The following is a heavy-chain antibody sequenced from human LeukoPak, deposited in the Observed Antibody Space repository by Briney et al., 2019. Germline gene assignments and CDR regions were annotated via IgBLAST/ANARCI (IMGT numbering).Heavy chain of an antibody. Sequence: GGSLRLSCADSGCAFRNASMSWVRQAPGKGLEWVGRIKRKTDGGTRDYAAPVKGRFTISRDDSKNTLYLQMNSLTTEDTAVYFCAHRDTTLMRDDYWGRGTLVTVSS. CDR3: AHRDTTLMRDDY. J-gene: IGHJ4*02. V-gene: IGHV3-15*01. D-gene: IGHD1-1*01. CDR2: IKRKTDGGTR. CDR1: GCAFRNAS.